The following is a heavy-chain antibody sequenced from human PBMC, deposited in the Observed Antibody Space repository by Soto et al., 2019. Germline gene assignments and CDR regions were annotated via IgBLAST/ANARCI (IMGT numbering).Heavy chain of an antibody. J-gene: IGHJ6*02. V-gene: IGHV1-18*01. CDR1: GYTFTSYG. D-gene: IGHD6-19*01. CDR2: ISAYNGNT. CDR3: ARDLGSGLLYYYYGMDV. Sequence: AAVKVSCKACGYTFTSYGISWVRQAPGQGLEWMGWISAYNGNTNYAQKLQGRVTMTTDTSTSTAYMELRSLRSDDTAVYYCARDLGSGLLYYYYGMDVWGQGTTVTVSS.